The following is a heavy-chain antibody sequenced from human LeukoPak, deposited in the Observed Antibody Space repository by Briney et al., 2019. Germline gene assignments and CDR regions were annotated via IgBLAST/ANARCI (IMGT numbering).Heavy chain of an antibody. J-gene: IGHJ4*02. CDR1: GFTFTNYA. CDR3: AKDRSIGTYYTFDH. D-gene: IGHD1-26*01. Sequence: GGSLRLSCAASGFTFTNYAMTWVRQAPGKGLEWVSRISASGVMTYYADSVKGRFTVSRDNSKNSLYLQMSSLTAADTAVYYCAKDRSIGTYYTFDHWGQGTLVTVSS. V-gene: IGHV3-23*01. CDR2: ISASGVMT.